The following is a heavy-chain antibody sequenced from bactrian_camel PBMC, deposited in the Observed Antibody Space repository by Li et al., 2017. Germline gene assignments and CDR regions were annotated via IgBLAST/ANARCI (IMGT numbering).Heavy chain of an antibody. Sequence: HVQLVESGGGSVQAGGSLRLSCVASGFNGDRFCITWFRQAPGKEREGVAYIDTRGSSSYVDSVKGRFTIPKDDAKNTLYLQMNSLKPEDTGMYYCAARASPYCTLNTTLDYWGQGTQVTVS. V-gene: IGHV3S26*01. J-gene: IGHJ4*01. CDR2: IDTRGSS. D-gene: IGHD1*01. CDR3: AARASPYCTLNTTLDY. CDR1: GFNGDRFC.